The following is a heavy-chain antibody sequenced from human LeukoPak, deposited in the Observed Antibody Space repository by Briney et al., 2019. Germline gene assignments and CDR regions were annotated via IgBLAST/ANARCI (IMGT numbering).Heavy chain of an antibody. CDR3: VRGDDMGKHPTRAYYFDI. CDR2: TGLESVHT. J-gene: IGHJ4*02. CDR1: RFTFTRHA. V-gene: IGHV3-23*01. Sequence: GGSLRLSCAASRFTFTRHAMSWVRQAPGKGLEWVSTTGLESVHTLCADSVQGRFTVSRDNSRNTLDLQMDNLTVDDTAIYYCVRGDDMGKHPTRAYYFDIWGQGTLVSVSS. D-gene: IGHD3-10*01.